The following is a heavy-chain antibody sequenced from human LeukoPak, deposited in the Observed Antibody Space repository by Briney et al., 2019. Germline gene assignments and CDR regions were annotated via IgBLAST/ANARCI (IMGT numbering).Heavy chain of an antibody. D-gene: IGHD6-19*01. CDR2: IWYDGSNK. CDR1: GFTFSSYG. Sequence: GGSLRLSCAASGFTFSSYGMHWVRQAPGKGLEWVAVIWYDGSNKYYADSVKGRFTISRDNSKNTLYLQMNSLRAEDTAVYYCAKAIGYSSGWYVVYWGQGTLVTVSS. V-gene: IGHV3-33*06. CDR3: AKAIGYSSGWYVVY. J-gene: IGHJ4*02.